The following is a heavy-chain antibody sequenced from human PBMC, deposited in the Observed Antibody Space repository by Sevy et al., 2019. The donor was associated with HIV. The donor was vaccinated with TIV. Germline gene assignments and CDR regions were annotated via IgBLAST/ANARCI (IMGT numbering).Heavy chain of an antibody. CDR1: GFTFSNDA. D-gene: IGHD6-13*01. J-gene: IGHJ2*01. CDR3: AKLYGDSSFDI. Sequence: GGSLRLSCAASGFTFSNDAMSWVRQAAGKGLEWVSAIGGSGGSTYYADSVKGRFTISRDNSKNTLFLQMNSLRAEDTAVYYCAKLYGDSSFDIWGRGTLVTVSS. CDR2: IGGSGGST. V-gene: IGHV3-23*01.